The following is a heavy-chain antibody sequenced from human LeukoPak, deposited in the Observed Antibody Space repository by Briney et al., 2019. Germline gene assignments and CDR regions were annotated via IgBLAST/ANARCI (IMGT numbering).Heavy chain of an antibody. V-gene: IGHV4-59*01. D-gene: IGHD3-9*01. CDR1: GGSISSYY. CDR2: IYYSGST. J-gene: IGHJ3*02. Sequence: KPSETLSLTCTVSGGSISSYYWSWIRQPPGKGLEWIGYIYYSGSTNYNASLKSRVTISVDTSKNQFSLKLSSVTAADTAVYYCARLRRYDAFDIWGQGTMVTVSS. CDR3: ARLRRYDAFDI.